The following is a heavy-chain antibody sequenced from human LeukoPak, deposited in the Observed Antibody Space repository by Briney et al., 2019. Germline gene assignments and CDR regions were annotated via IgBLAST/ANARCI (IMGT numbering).Heavy chain of an antibody. Sequence: GGSLRLSCAASGFTFSTCWMHWVRQAPGKGLEWVANINQDGSEKYYVDSVKGRFTISRDNAKNSLYLQMNSLRAEDTAVYYCARVEASGYDYGAFDYWGQGTLVTVSS. D-gene: IGHD5-12*01. CDR3: ARVEASGYDYGAFDY. J-gene: IGHJ4*02. V-gene: IGHV3-7*01. CDR2: INQDGSEK. CDR1: GFTFSTCW.